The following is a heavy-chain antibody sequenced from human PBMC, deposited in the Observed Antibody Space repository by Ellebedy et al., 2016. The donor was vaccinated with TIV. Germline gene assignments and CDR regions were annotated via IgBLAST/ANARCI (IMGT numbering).Heavy chain of an antibody. CDR2: IYYSGST. V-gene: IGHV4-39*01. CDR1: GGSISSSSYY. CDR3: ARRSTSLDAFDI. Sequence: SETLSLXXTVSGGSISSSSYYWGWIRQPPGKGLEWIGSIYYSGSTYYNPSLKSRVTISVDTSKNQFSLKLSSVTAADTAVYYCARRSTSLDAFDIWGQGTMVTVSS. J-gene: IGHJ3*02.